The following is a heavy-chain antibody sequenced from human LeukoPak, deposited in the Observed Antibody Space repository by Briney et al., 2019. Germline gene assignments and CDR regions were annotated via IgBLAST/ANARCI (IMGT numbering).Heavy chain of an antibody. Sequence: GGSLRLSCAASGFTFSDYWMHWVRQAPGKGLVWVSRIKSDGSSTNYADSVKGRFTISRDNSKNTLYLQMNSLRAEDTAVYYCARGYSYGFDYWGQGTLVTVSS. V-gene: IGHV3-74*01. J-gene: IGHJ4*02. CDR1: GFTFSDYW. D-gene: IGHD5-18*01. CDR2: IKSDGSST. CDR3: ARGYSYGFDY.